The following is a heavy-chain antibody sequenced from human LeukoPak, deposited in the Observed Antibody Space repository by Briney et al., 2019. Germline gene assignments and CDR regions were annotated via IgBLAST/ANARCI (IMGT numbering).Heavy chain of an antibody. J-gene: IGHJ4*02. V-gene: IGHV3-23*01. CDR1: GFTFSSYA. D-gene: IGHD3-10*01. CDR2: ISGSGGST. CDR3: AKGRGVGFDY. Sequence: GGSLRLSCAASGFTFSSYAMSWVRQAPGKGLEWVSGISGSGGSTHYADSVKGRFTISRDNSKNTLYLQMNSLRAEDTAVYYCAKGRGVGFDYWGQGTLVTVSS.